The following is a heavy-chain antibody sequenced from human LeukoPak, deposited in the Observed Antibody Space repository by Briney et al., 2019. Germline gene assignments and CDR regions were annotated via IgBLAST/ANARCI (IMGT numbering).Heavy chain of an antibody. CDR3: ARGGRWLQDY. J-gene: IGHJ4*02. CDR2: IYHSGST. D-gene: IGHD5-12*01. V-gene: IGHV4-30-2*06. CDR1: GGSISSGGYS. Sequence: SSQTLSLTCAVSGGSISSGGYSWSWLRQSPGKGLEWIGYIYHSGSTYYNPSLKSRVTISVDRSKNQFSLKLSSVTAADTAVYYCARGGRWLQDYWGQGTLVTVSS.